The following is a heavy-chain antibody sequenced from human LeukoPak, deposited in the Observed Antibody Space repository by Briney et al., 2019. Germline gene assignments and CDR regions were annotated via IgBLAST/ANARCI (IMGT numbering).Heavy chain of an antibody. Sequence: ASVKVSCKASGYTFTSYDINWVRQAPGQGLEWMGWMNPNSGNTGYAQKFQGRVTMTRNTSISTAYMELSSLRSEDTAVYYCARGDYDFWSGYYPNNWFDPWGQGTLVTVSS. CDR2: MNPNSGNT. CDR3: ARGDYDFWSGYYPNNWFDP. V-gene: IGHV1-8*01. CDR1: GYTFTSYD. J-gene: IGHJ5*02. D-gene: IGHD3-3*01.